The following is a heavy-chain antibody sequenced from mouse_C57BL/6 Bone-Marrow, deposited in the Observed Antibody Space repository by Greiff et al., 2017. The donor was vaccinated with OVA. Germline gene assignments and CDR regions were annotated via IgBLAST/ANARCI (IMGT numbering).Heavy chain of an antibody. CDR1: GFSLTSYG. V-gene: IGHV2-6*01. D-gene: IGHD3-3*01. CDR3: ASGGGTGGFAY. CDR2: IWGVGST. J-gene: IGHJ3*01. Sequence: VKVVESGPGLVAPSQSLSITCTVSGFSLTSYGVDWVRQSPGKGLEWLGVIWGVGSTNYNSALKSRLSISKDNSKSQVFLKMNSLQTDDTAMYYCASGGGTGGFAYWGQGTLVTVSA.